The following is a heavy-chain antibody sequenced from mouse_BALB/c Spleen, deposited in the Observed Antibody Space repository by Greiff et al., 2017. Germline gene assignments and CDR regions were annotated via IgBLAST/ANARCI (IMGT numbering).Heavy chain of an antibody. Sequence: VHVKQSGPELVKPGASVKMSCKASGYTFTSYVMHWVKQKPGQGLEWIGYINPYNDGTKYNEKFKGKATLTSDKSSSTAYMELSSLTSEDSAVYYCAAYYFDYWGQGTTLTVSS. J-gene: IGHJ2*01. V-gene: IGHV1-14*01. CDR3: AAYYFDY. CDR1: GYTFTSYV. CDR2: INPYNDGT.